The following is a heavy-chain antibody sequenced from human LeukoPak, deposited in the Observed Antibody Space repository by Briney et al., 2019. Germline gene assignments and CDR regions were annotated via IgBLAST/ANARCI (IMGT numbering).Heavy chain of an antibody. V-gene: IGHV3-30*02. D-gene: IGHD5-12*01. CDR1: GFTFISYG. CDR3: AKGGGYEAQYYYYYLDV. CDR2: IRYDGSNK. Sequence: QPGGSLRLSCAASGFTFISYGMHGVRQAPGKGLEWVAFIRYDGSNKYYADSVKGRFTISGDNPKNTLYLQMKSLRAEDTPVYYCAKGGGYEAQYYYYYLDVWGKGTTVTICS. J-gene: IGHJ6*03.